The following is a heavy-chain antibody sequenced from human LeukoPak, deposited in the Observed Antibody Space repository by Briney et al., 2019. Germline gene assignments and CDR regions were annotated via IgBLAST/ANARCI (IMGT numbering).Heavy chain of an antibody. J-gene: IGHJ4*02. Sequence: QPGGSLRLSCAASGFTFSSYAMHWDRQAPGKGLEWVAVISYDGSNKYYADSVKGRFTISRDNSKNTLYLQMNSLRAEDTAVYYCASLAVDDYWGQGTLVTVSS. CDR1: GFTFSSYA. CDR3: ASLAVDDY. CDR2: ISYDGSNK. V-gene: IGHV3-30-3*01.